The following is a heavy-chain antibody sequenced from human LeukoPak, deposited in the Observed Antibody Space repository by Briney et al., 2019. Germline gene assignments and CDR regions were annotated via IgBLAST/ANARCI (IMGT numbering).Heavy chain of an antibody. J-gene: IGHJ3*02. D-gene: IGHD3-16*01. CDR1: GFTFDDYA. V-gene: IGHV3-9*01. Sequence: GGSLRLSCAASGFTFDDYAMHWVRQAPGKGLEWGSGISWNSGSIGYADSVKGRFTMSRDNAKNTLDLQMNRLRAEDTAVYYCARELIMITFGGAFDIWGQGTMVTVSS. CDR3: ARELIMITFGGAFDI. CDR2: ISWNSGSI.